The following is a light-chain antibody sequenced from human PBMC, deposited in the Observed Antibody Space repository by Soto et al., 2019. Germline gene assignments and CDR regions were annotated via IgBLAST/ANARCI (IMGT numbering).Light chain of an antibody. Sequence: DFPMSQSPSTLRGSVGDRVTITCRASQTSSSWLAWYQQIPGKAPKLLIYKASTLKSGVPSRFSGSGSGTEFTLTISSLQPDDFATYYCQHYNSYSEAFGQGTKVDIK. CDR3: QHYNSYSEA. V-gene: IGKV1-5*03. J-gene: IGKJ1*01. CDR2: KAS. CDR1: QTSSSW.